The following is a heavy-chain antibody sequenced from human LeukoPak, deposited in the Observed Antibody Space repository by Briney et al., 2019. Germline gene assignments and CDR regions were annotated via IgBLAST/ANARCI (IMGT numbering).Heavy chain of an antibody. CDR1: RYTLTSYG. Sequence: GASLKVSCKASRYTLTSYGISWVRQAPGQGLWWMGWISAYNGNTNYAQKLQGRVTMTTDTSTSTAYMELRSLRSDGTAVYYCARGDPGFGEFYDYWGQGTLVSVSS. CDR2: ISAYNGNT. D-gene: IGHD3-10*01. J-gene: IGHJ4*02. V-gene: IGHV1-18*01. CDR3: ARGDPGFGEFYDY.